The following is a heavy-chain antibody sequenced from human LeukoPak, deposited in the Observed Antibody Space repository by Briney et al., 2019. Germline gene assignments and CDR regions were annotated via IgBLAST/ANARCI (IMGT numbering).Heavy chain of an antibody. CDR1: GFTFSNAW. J-gene: IGHJ4*02. CDR2: IKSKTDGGTT. Sequence: GGSLRLSCAASGFTFSNAWMSWVRQAPGKGLEWVGRIKSKTDGGTTDYAAPVKGRFTISRDDSKNTLYLQMNSLKTEDTAVYYCTTDIYYYDSSGYYSAFDYWGQGTLVTVSS. CDR3: TTDIYYYDSSGYYSAFDY. D-gene: IGHD3-22*01. V-gene: IGHV3-15*01.